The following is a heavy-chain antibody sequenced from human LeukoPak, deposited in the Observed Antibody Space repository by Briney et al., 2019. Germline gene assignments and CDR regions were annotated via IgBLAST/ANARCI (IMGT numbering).Heavy chain of an antibody. V-gene: IGHV3-7*01. D-gene: IGHD5/OR15-5a*01. CDR2: INQDGSVK. CDR1: GLTVSSNC. Sequence: QAGGSLRLSCAASGLTVSSNCMSWVRQTPGKGLEWVANINQDGSVKNYVDSVKGRFTISRDNAKNSLYLQMNTLRAEDTAVYFCTRDRVSPRLCYWFDPWGQGTLVTVSS. J-gene: IGHJ5*02. CDR3: TRDRVSPRLCYWFDP.